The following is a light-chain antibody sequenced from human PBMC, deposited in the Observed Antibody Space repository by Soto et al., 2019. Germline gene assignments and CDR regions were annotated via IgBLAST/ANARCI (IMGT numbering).Light chain of an antibody. CDR2: AAS. J-gene: IGKJ1*01. Sequence: DVQLTQSPSSLSAFVGDSVTVTCRASQNIITYLHWYHQKPGEAPTLLINAASTLQSGVPSRFSGSGSGTDFTLTINSLQPEDVGTYYCQQSYSNPTFGQGTTVEIK. V-gene: IGKV1-39*01. CDR1: QNIITY. CDR3: QQSYSNPT.